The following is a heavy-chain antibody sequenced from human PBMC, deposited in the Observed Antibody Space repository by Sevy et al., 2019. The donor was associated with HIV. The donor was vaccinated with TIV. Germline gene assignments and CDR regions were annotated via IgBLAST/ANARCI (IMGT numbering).Heavy chain of an antibody. Sequence: ASVKVSCKVSGYSVSDLSIHWVRQAPGKGLEWMGGYDPEDGETIYAQKFQGRVTMTEDTSTDTAYMELSSLRSEDTAVYYCATSPDYYDSSRDAFDFWGQGTMVTVSS. CDR2: YDPEDGET. J-gene: IGHJ3*01. D-gene: IGHD3-22*01. CDR1: GYSVSDLS. V-gene: IGHV1-24*01. CDR3: ATSPDYYDSSRDAFDF.